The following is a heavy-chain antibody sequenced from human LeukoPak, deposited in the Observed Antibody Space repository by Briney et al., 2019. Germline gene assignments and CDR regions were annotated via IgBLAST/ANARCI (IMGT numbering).Heavy chain of an antibody. V-gene: IGHV4-4*07. CDR1: GDFFRSYW. CDR2: IYATGST. D-gene: IGHD1-26*01. Sequence: PSETLSLTCDVSGDFFRSYWWGWVRQPAGKGLEWIGRIYATGSTQFNPSLKSRLTMSMDTSTNQFSLKLTSVTAADTAVYFFARQGYTASYYFLDFWSQGTLVTVSS. CDR3: ARQGYTASYYFLDF. J-gene: IGHJ4*02.